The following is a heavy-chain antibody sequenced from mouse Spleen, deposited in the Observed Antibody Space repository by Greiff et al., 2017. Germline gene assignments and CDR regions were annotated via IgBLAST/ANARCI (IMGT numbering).Heavy chain of an antibody. CDR1: GYAFTNYL. J-gene: IGHJ4*01. V-gene: IGHV1-54*01. CDR3: ARGGVVAKDYAMDY. CDR2: INPGSGGT. D-gene: IGHD1-1*01. Sequence: QVHVKQSGAELVRPGTSVKVSCKASGYAFTNYLIEWVKQRPGQGLEWIGVINPGSGGTNYNEKFKGKATLTADKSSSTAYMQLSSLTSEDSAVYFCARGGVVAKDYAMDYWGQGTSVTVSS.